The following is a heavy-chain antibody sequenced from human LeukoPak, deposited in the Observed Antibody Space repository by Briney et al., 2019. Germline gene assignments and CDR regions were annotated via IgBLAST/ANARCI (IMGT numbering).Heavy chain of an antibody. CDR3: ARLSSHYGDYKVDP. CDR1: GYPFRNCD. D-gene: IGHD4-17*01. CDR2: INPHSGKT. Sequence: ASVKVSCKTSGYPFRNCDINWVRQATGQGVEWMGWINPHSGKTGYAQKFQGRVTMTTDTSANTAYMDLSSLRSEDTAVYYCARLSSHYGDYKVDPWGQGTLVTVSS. V-gene: IGHV1-8*01. J-gene: IGHJ5*02.